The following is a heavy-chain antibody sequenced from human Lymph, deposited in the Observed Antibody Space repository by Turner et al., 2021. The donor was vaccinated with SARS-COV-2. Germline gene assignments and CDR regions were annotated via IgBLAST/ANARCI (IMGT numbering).Heavy chain of an antibody. V-gene: IGHV3-7*01. J-gene: IGHJ4*02. Sequence: EVQLVESGGGLVQPGGSLRLSYAASGFTFSYYWMSWVRQAPGRGVEWVANIKQDGSEKYYVDSVKGRFTISRDNAKNSLFLQMNSLRAEDTAVYYCARMGSSSWYFDYWGQGTLVTVSS. CDR3: ARMGSSSWYFDY. CDR1: GFTFSYYW. D-gene: IGHD1-26*01. CDR2: IKQDGSEK.